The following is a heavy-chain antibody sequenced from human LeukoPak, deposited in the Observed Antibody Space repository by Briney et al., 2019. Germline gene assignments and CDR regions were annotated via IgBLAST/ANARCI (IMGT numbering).Heavy chain of an antibody. V-gene: IGHV4-4*07. Sequence: SETLSLTCSVSGGSNISYYWNWIRQPAGKGLEWIGRIYSSGSTDYNPPLKSRVTMSVDTSKNQFSLKLSSVTAADTAVYYCARESPYSSSCAFDIWGRGTMVTVSS. CDR3: ARESPYSSSCAFDI. J-gene: IGHJ3*02. CDR2: IYSSGST. CDR1: GGSNISYY. D-gene: IGHD6-6*01.